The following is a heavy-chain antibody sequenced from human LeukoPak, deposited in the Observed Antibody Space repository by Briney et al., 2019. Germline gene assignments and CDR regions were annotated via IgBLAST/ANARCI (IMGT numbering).Heavy chain of an antibody. Sequence: ASVKVSCKASGYTFTSYYMHWVRQAPGQGLEWMGRIIPILGIANYAQKFQGRVTITADKSTSTAYMELSSLRSEDTAVYYCAREKGDGYRGTPFDYWGQGTLVTVSS. CDR1: GYTFTSYY. CDR3: AREKGDGYRGTPFDY. J-gene: IGHJ4*02. CDR2: IIPILGIA. D-gene: IGHD5-24*01. V-gene: IGHV1-69*04.